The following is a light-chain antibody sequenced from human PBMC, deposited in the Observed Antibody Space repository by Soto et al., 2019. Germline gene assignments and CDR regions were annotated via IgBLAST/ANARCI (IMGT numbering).Light chain of an antibody. CDR3: CSYTYSGTYV. V-gene: IGLV2-14*01. CDR2: EVT. J-gene: IGLJ1*01. CDR1: ASDVGGYNY. Sequence: QSALAQPASVSLSPGQSITISCAGTASDVGGYNYVSWYQHHPGKAPKLMIYEVTSRPSGVSSRFSGSKSGNTASLTISGLQTEDDGDYFCCSYTYSGTYVFGTGTKVTVL.